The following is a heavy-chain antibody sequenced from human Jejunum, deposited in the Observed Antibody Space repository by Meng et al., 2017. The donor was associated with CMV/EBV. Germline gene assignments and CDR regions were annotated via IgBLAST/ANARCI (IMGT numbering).Heavy chain of an antibody. D-gene: IGHD3-10*01. V-gene: IGHV3-23*01. Sequence: EGQLLQSWGGFVQAGGSPRLSCAVSGFTFSTYAMSWVRQAPGKGLEWVSAISGSGDGTYYVDSVKGRFTISRDNSKNTLYLQMNSLRAEDTAVYYCAKDRLYGSGNFDYWGQGTLVTVSS. CDR1: GFTFSTYA. J-gene: IGHJ4*02. CDR2: ISGSGDGT. CDR3: AKDRLYGSGNFDY.